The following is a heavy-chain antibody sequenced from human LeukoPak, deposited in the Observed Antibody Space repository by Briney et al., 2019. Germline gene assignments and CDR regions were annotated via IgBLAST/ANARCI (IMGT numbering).Heavy chain of an antibody. CDR3: AKDDGGYSYAPDY. Sequence: GGSLRLSCAASGFTFSSYAMSWVRQAPGKGLEWVSAISGSGGSRYYADSVKGRFTISRDNSKNTLYLQMNSLRAEDTAVYYCAKDDGGYSYAPDYWGQGTLVTVSS. V-gene: IGHV3-23*01. J-gene: IGHJ4*02. D-gene: IGHD5-18*01. CDR2: ISGSGGSR. CDR1: GFTFSSYA.